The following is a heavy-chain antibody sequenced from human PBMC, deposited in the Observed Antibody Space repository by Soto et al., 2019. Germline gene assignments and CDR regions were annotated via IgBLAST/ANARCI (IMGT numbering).Heavy chain of an antibody. V-gene: IGHV1-2*02. J-gene: IGHJ4*02. CDR1: GYTFSDYY. CDR2: INPNSGGT. D-gene: IGHD2-15*01. Sequence: ALVTVSCEAAGYTFSDYYIHWVRQAPGQGLEWMGWINPNSGGTKYAPKFQGGVTMTRDTSITKAYTELSRLRSGDTAVYYCARELVPAKPEGVDFWGQGTRVTVAS. CDR3: ARELVPAKPEGVDF.